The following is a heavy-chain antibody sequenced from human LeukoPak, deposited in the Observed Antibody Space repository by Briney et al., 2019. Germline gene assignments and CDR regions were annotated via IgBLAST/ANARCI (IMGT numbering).Heavy chain of an antibody. V-gene: IGHV3-48*01. CDR2: ISSSSSTI. Sequence: GGSLRLSCAASGFTFSSYSMNWVRQAPGKGLKWVSYISSSSSTIYYADSVKGRFTIARDNAKNSLYLQMNSLRAEDTAVYYCARDSMVRGVISLWGQGTLVTVSS. J-gene: IGHJ4*02. CDR1: GFTFSSYS. CDR3: ARDSMVRGVISL. D-gene: IGHD3-10*01.